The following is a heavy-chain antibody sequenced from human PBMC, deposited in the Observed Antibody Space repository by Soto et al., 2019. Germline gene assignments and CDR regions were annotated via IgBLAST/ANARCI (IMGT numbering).Heavy chain of an antibody. V-gene: IGHV4-61*01. J-gene: IGHJ4*02. CDR3: ARDSSGRHDY. CDR2: IYQSGTT. Sequence: LSLTCSASGGSVRRGSYYWTWIRQPPGKGLEWIGYIYQSGTTNYNASLKSRVTISIDTSKNQFFLKLNSVTAADTAVYYCARDSSGRHDYWGQGTLVTSPQ. CDR1: GGSVRRGSYY. D-gene: IGHD3-22*01.